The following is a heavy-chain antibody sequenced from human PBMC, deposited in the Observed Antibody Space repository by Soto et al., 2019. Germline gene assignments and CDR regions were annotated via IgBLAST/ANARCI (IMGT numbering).Heavy chain of an antibody. CDR3: ARVTEWLGGYGMDV. CDR2: IYYSGST. CDR1: GGSISNGDYY. D-gene: IGHD3-3*01. Sequence: QVKLQESGPGLVKPSQTLSLTCTVFGGSISNGDYYWNWIRQPPGKGPEWIGSIYYSGSTFHNPSLKSRVGMSIDTSKNQFSLKLSAVTAADTAVYYCARVTEWLGGYGMDVWGQGTTVTVSS. V-gene: IGHV4-30-4*01. J-gene: IGHJ6*02.